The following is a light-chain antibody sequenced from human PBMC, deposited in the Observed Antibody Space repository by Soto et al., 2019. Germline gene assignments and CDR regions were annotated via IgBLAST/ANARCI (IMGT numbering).Light chain of an antibody. V-gene: IGLV2-14*01. CDR3: SSYTSSSSPHYV. CDR2: DVS. J-gene: IGLJ1*01. Sequence: QSVLTQPASVSGSPGQSITISCTGTSSDVGGYNYVSWYQQHPGKAPKLMIYDVSNRPSGVSNRFSGSKSGNTASLTISGLQAEDEADYYCSSYTSSSSPHYVFGTGTKVTVL. CDR1: SSDVGGYNY.